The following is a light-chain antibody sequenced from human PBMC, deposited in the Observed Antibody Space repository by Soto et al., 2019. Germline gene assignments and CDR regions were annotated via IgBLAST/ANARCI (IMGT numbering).Light chain of an antibody. J-gene: IGKJ5*01. CDR3: QRLNNYPIT. CDR2: AAF. Sequence: DIQLTQSPSFLSASVGDRVIITCRASEDISSYLAWYQQKPGKAPEFLIYAAFTLESGVPSRFSGRGSGTEFTLTISSLQPEDFATYYCQRLNNYPITFGQGTRLEIK. CDR1: EDISSY. V-gene: IGKV1-9*01.